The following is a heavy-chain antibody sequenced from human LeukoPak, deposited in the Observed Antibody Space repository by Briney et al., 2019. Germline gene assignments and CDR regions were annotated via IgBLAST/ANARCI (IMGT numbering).Heavy chain of an antibody. CDR1: GFTFSSYD. CDR2: IRGSGSGT. CDR3: AGRHDY. Sequence: GGTLRLSCAASGFTFSSYDMSGGCPAPGKGLEWVSGIRGSGSGTYYADSVKGRFTISRDNSKNTLYLQMNSQRAEDTAVYYCAGRHDYWGQGTLVTVSS. V-gene: IGHV3-23*01. J-gene: IGHJ4*02.